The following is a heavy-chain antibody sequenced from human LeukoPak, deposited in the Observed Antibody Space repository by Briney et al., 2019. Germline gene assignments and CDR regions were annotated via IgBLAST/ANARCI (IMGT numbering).Heavy chain of an antibody. CDR1: GGSISSYY. CDR2: IYYSGST. D-gene: IGHD4-17*01. J-gene: IGHJ4*02. CDR3: ARPANDYGAYYFDY. V-gene: IGHV4-59*08. Sequence: SETLSLTCTVSGGSISSYYWSWIRQPPGKGLEWIGYIYYSGSTNYNPSLKSRVTISVDTSKNQFSLKLSSVTAADTAVYYCARPANDYGAYYFDYWGQGTLVTVSS.